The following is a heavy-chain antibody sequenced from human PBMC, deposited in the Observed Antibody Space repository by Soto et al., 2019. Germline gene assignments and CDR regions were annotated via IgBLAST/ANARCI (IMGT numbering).Heavy chain of an antibody. V-gene: IGHV4-59*08. CDR2: IYYSGST. CDR3: ASAVEDHDYGEGHDAFDI. Sequence: SETLSLTCTVSGGSISSYYWSWIRQPPGKGLEWIGYIYYSGSTNYNPSLKSRVTISVDTSKNQFSLKLSSVTAADTAVYYCASAVEDHDYGEGHDAFDIWGQGTMVTVSS. J-gene: IGHJ3*02. CDR1: GGSISSYY. D-gene: IGHD4-17*01.